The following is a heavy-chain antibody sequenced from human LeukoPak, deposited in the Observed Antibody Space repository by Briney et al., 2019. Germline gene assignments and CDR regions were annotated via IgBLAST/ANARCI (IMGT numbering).Heavy chain of an antibody. CDR2: ISESVDTT. V-gene: IGHV3-23*01. D-gene: IGHD4-17*01. CDR3: ARRADYGDFDN. J-gene: IGHJ4*02. CDR1: GFTFNKYA. Sequence: EGSLRLSCAASGFTFNKYAKNWVRQAPGKGLEWLSVISESVDTTYYADSVKGRFTISRDNSKNTLYLQMNNLRADDTAVYYCARRADYGDFDNWGQGTLVTVSS.